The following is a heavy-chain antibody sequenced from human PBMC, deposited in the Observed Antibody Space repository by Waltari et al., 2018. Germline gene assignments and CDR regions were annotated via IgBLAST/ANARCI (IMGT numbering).Heavy chain of an antibody. J-gene: IGHJ3*02. CDR3: ARVYDSSGYYYLNDAFDI. Sequence: QVQLQASGPGLVKPSETLSLTCTVSGGSISSYYWRWSRPPPGKGLEWIGYIYYSGSTNYNPSLKSRVTISVDTSKNQVSLKLSSVTAADTAVYYCARVYDSSGYYYLNDAFDIWGQGTMVTVSS. CDR1: GGSISSYY. D-gene: IGHD3-22*01. CDR2: IYYSGST. V-gene: IGHV4-59*01.